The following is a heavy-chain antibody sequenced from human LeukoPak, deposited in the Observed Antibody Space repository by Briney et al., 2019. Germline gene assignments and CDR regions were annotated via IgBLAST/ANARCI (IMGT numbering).Heavy chain of an antibody. CDR2: ISDSGSNT. V-gene: IGHV3-30*01. J-gene: IGHJ6*03. CDR3: AREVNYYYYMDV. CDR1: GFTFSDHG. Sequence: GGSLRLSCSASGFTFSDHGLHWVRQAPGKGLEWVAIISDSGSNTYYADSVRGRFTVSRDNSKNTLYLQMTSLRVDDTAVYYCAREVNYYYYMDVWGEGTAVTVS. D-gene: IGHD4-11*01.